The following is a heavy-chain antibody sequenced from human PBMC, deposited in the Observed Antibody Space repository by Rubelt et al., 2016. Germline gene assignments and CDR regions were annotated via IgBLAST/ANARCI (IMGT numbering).Heavy chain of an antibody. CDR2: FVPEDGEK. V-gene: IGHV1-24*01. Sequence: QVQLVQSGAEVKKPGASVKVSCKVSGYTLTELSMHWVRQAPGKGLEWMGGFVPEDGEKIYGKKFQGGVTMTEDTSTDTAYMGLSGLRSEDTAVYYCATGVRGIDYWGQGTLVTVSS. D-gene: IGHD3-16*01. CDR1: GYTLTELS. J-gene: IGHJ4*02. CDR3: ATGVRGIDY.